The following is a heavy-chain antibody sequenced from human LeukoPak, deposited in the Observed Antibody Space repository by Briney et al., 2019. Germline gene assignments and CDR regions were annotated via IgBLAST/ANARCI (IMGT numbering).Heavy chain of an antibody. V-gene: IGHV1-8*03. J-gene: IGHJ6*03. CDR2: MNPNSGNT. CDR3: ARSADSSSWYGFWKEPDMDV. CDR1: GYTFTSYG. D-gene: IGHD6-13*01. Sequence: GASVKVSCKASGYTFTSYGINWVRQATGQGLEWMGWMNPNSGNTGYAQKFQGRVTITRNTSISTAYMELSSLRSEDTAVYYCARSADSSSWYGFWKEPDMDVWGKGTTVTVSS.